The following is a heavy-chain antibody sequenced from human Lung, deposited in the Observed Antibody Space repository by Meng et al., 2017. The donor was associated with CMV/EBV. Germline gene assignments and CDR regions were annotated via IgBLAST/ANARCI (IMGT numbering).Heavy chain of an antibody. V-gene: IGHV4-39*01. CDR1: GGSISSSSYY. Sequence: SXTXSLXCTVSGGSISSSSYYWGWIRQPPGKGLEWIGSIYYSGSTYYNPSLKSRVTISVDTSKNQFSLKLSSVTAADTAVYYCAKQSIAARSDYWGQGTVVTVSS. D-gene: IGHD6-6*01. J-gene: IGHJ4*02. CDR3: AKQSIAARSDY. CDR2: IYYSGST.